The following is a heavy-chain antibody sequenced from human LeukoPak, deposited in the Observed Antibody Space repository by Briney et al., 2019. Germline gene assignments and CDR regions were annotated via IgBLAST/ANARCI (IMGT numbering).Heavy chain of an antibody. CDR2: ISGSGTNT. V-gene: IGHV3-23*01. Sequence: GGSLRLSCAASIFSFNLYGISWVRQAPGKGLEWIATISGSGTNTHYADSVKGRFTISRDNSKNTLYLQMNSLRAEDTAVYYCAKDDYGDYVYYYMDVWGKGTTVTVSS. CDR3: AKDDYGDYVYYYMDV. CDR1: IFSFNLYG. D-gene: IGHD4-17*01. J-gene: IGHJ6*03.